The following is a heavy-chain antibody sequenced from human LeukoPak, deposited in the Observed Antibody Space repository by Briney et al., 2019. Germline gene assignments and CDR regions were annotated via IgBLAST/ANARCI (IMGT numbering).Heavy chain of an antibody. CDR3: AKDPLAYCSGGSCYLNWFDP. J-gene: IGHJ5*02. D-gene: IGHD2-15*01. V-gene: IGHV3-23*01. CDR1: GFTFSSYA. Sequence: GGSLRLSCAASGFTFSSYAMSWVRQAPRKGLEWVSAISGSGGSTYYADSVKDRFTISRDNSKNTLYLQMNSLRAEDTAVYYCAKDPLAYCSGGSCYLNWFDPWGQGTLVTVSS. CDR2: ISGSGGST.